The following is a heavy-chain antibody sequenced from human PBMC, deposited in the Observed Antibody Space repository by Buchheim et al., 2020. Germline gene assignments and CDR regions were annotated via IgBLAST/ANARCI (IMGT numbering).Heavy chain of an antibody. Sequence: QVQLQESGPGLVKPSETLSLTCTVSGGSISSYYWSWIRQPPGKGLEWIGYIYYRGSTNHNPSLKSRVTISVDTSKNQFSLKLSSVTAADTAVYYCARDGSYYYDSSGYRYYYYYGMDVWGQGTT. CDR3: ARDGSYYYDSSGYRYYYYYGMDV. CDR2: IYYRGST. J-gene: IGHJ6*02. V-gene: IGHV4-59*01. D-gene: IGHD3-22*01. CDR1: GGSISSYY.